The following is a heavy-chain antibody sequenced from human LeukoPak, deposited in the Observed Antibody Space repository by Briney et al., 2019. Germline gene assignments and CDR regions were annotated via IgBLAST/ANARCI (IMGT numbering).Heavy chain of an antibody. V-gene: IGHV1-69*13. Sequence: ASVKVSCKASGGTFSSYAISWVRQAPGQGLEWMRGIIPIFGTANYAQKFQGRVTITADESTSTAYMELSSLRSEDTAVYYCAREGHYYDSSGTFDYWGQGTLVTVSS. CDR1: GGTFSSYA. CDR3: AREGHYYDSSGTFDY. J-gene: IGHJ4*02. D-gene: IGHD3-22*01. CDR2: IIPIFGTA.